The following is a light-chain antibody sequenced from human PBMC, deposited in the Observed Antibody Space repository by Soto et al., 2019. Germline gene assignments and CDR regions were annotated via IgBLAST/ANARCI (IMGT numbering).Light chain of an antibody. CDR2: DVS. J-gene: IGLJ3*02. CDR1: SSDDGGYNY. CDR3: CSYAGSFWV. V-gene: IGLV2-11*01. Sequence: QSALTQPRSVSGSPGQSVTISFTGTSSDDGGYNYVSWYQQHPGKAPKLMIYDVSKRPSGVPDRFSGSKSGNTASLTISGLQAEDEADYYCCSYAGSFWVFGEGTKVTV.